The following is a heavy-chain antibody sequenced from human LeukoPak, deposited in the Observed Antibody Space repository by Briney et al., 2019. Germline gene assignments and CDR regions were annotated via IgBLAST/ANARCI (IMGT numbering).Heavy chain of an antibody. CDR3: ANSIDFDYGDYYFDY. V-gene: IGHV4-61*02. Sequence: PSQTLSLTCTVSGGSISSGSYYWSWIRQPAGKGLEWIGRIYTSGSTNYNPSLKSRVTISLDTSKNQFSLKLSSVTAADTAVYYCANSIDFDYGDYYFDYWGQGALVTISS. J-gene: IGHJ4*02. CDR2: IYTSGST. D-gene: IGHD4-17*01. CDR1: GGSISSGSYY.